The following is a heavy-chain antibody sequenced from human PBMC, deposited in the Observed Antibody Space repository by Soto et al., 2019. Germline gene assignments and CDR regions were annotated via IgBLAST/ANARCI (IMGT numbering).Heavy chain of an antibody. Sequence: SETLSLTCTVSGGSISSGDYYWSRIRQPPGKGLEWIGYIYYSRSTYYNPSLKSRVTISVDTSKNQFSLKLSSVTAADTAVYYCARDYAVGSLPYYYYGMDVWGQGTTVTVSS. CDR2: IYYSRST. CDR3: ARDYAVGSLPYYYYGMDV. V-gene: IGHV4-30-4*01. D-gene: IGHD3-16*01. J-gene: IGHJ6*02. CDR1: GGSISSGDYY.